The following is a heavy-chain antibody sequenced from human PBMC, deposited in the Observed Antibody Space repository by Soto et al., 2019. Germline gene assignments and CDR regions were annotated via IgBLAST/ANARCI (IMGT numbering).Heavy chain of an antibody. D-gene: IGHD2-21*02. V-gene: IGHV3-33*01. CDR1: GFTFSSYG. Sequence: GGSLRLSCAASGFTFSSYGMHWVRQAPGKGMEWVAVIWYDGSNKYYADSVKGRFTISKDNSKNTLYLQMNSLKTEDTAVYYCTTGLEIVVVTAIQGAFDVWGPGTMVTVSS. CDR2: IWYDGSNK. J-gene: IGHJ3*01. CDR3: TTGLEIVVVTAIQGAFDV.